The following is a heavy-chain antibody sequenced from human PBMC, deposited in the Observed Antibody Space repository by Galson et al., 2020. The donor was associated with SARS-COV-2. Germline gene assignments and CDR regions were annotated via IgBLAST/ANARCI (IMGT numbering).Heavy chain of an antibody. J-gene: IGHJ4*02. D-gene: IGHD3-9*01. CDR1: GGSISSSNYY. Sequence: SETLSLTCTVSGGSISSSNYYWGWVRQPQGEGLEWIGSIYYTESNYYNPSLTSRVTMSVDTSRNQFALKLSSVTAADTAVYYCARQSLTGYYSFYYFDFWGQGTLVTVSS. CDR3: ARQSLTGYYSFYYFDF. V-gene: IGHV4-39*01. CDR2: IYYTESN.